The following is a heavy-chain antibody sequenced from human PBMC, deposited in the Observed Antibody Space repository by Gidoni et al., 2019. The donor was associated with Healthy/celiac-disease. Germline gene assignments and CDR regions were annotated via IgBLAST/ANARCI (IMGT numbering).Heavy chain of an antibody. V-gene: IGHV1-69*01. CDR1: GGTFSSYA. CDR2: IIPIFGTA. CDR3: AIGSAGGYDYIWGSYRYTGFDY. J-gene: IGHJ4*02. D-gene: IGHD3-16*02. Sequence: QVQLVQSGAEVKKPGSSVQVSCKASGGTFSSYAIRWVRKAPGQGLEWMGGIIPIFGTANYALKLQGRVTITADESTSTAYMELSSLRSEDTAVYYCAIGSAGGYDYIWGSYRYTGFDYWGQGTLVTVSS.